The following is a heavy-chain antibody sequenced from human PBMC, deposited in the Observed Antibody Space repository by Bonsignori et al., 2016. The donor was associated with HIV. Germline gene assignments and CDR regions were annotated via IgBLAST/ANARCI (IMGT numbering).Heavy chain of an antibody. Sequence: RQAPGKGLEWIGSIYHSGSTYYNPSLKSRVTISVDTSKNQFSLKLSSVTAADTAVYYCARRLEYSSSNDFWGQGTLVTVSS. CDR3: ARRLEYSSSNDF. D-gene: IGHD6-6*01. CDR2: IYHSGST. J-gene: IGHJ4*02. V-gene: IGHV4-38-2*01.